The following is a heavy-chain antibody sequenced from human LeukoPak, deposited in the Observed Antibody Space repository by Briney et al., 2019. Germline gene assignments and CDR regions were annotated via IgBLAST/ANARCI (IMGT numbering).Heavy chain of an antibody. Sequence: SETLSLTCTVSGGSISSSTYYWGWIRQSPGKGLEWIGSVHYSGGSYYNPSLKSRVTISVDRSKNQFSLKLSSVTAADTAVYYCAREGFAFDIWGQGTMVTVSS. CDR3: AREGFAFDI. CDR2: VHYSGGS. J-gene: IGHJ3*02. V-gene: IGHV4-39*07. CDR1: GGSISSSTYY.